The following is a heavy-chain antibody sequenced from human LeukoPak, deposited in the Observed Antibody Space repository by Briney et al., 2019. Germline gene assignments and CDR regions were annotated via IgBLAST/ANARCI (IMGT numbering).Heavy chain of an antibody. V-gene: IGHV4-39*01. Sequence: SETLSLTCTVSGGSISSSSYYWGWIRQPPGKGLEWIGSTYYSGSTYYNPSLKSRVTISVDTSKNQFSLKLNSVTAADTAVYYCARRGTGYYFDYWGQGTLVTVSS. CDR1: GGSISSSSYY. CDR3: ARRGTGYYFDY. CDR2: TYYSGST. J-gene: IGHJ4*02. D-gene: IGHD3/OR15-3a*01.